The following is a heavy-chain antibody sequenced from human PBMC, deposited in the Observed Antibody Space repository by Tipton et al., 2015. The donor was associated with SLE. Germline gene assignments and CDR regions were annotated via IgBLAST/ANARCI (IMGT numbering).Heavy chain of an antibody. CDR2: IWYDGSNK. CDR3: AKDIVATTPIYGMDV. J-gene: IGHJ6*02. D-gene: IGHD5-12*01. CDR1: GFTLSSYG. V-gene: IGHV3-30*18. Sequence: RSMRISGAASGFTLSSYGMHWVRQAPGKGREWVAVIWYDGSNKYYADSVKGRFTISRDNSKNTLYLQMNSLRAEDTAVYYCAKDIVATTPIYGMDVWGQGTTVTVSS.